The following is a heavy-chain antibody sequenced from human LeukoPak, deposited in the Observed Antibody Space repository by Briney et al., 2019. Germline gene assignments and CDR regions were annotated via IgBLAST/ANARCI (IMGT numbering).Heavy chain of an antibody. CDR2: IRYVGSDK. D-gene: IGHD4-17*01. CDR1: GFTFSSYG. J-gene: IGHJ4*02. V-gene: IGHV3-30*12. Sequence: GRSLRLSCAASGFTFSSYGMHWVRQAPGKGLEWVAVIRYVGSDKYYADSVKGRFTISRDNSQNTMYLQMNSLRVEDTAVYYCARENDYALDYWGQGTLVTVSS. CDR3: ARENDYALDY.